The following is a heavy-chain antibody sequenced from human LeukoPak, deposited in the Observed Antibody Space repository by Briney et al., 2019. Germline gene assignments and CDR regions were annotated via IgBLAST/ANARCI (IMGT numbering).Heavy chain of an antibody. V-gene: IGHV3-21*01. J-gene: IGHJ3*02. Sequence: GGSLRLSCAASGFTFSSYSMNWVRQAPGKGLEWVSSISSSSSYIYYADSVKGRFTISRDNAKNSLYLQMNSLRAEDTPVYYCARDSTGTYYDYVWGSYRNDAFDIWGQGTMVTVSS. CDR3: ARDSTGTYYDYVWGSYRNDAFDI. CDR1: GFTFSSYS. CDR2: ISSSSSYI. D-gene: IGHD3-16*02.